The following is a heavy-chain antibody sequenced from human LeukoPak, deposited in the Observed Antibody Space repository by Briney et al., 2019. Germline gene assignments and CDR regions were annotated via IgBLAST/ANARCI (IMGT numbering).Heavy chain of an antibody. CDR3: ARETDYYASGNCYNYFDY. V-gene: IGHV3-21*01. J-gene: IGHJ4*02. CDR2: ISTGGSYI. Sequence: GGSLRLSCAASGFTFSTYSMNWVRQAPGKGLEWVSSISTGGSYIYYADSVKGRFTLSRDNAKNSLYLQMNSLRAEDTAVYYCARETDYYASGNCYNYFDYWGQGTLVTVSS. CDR1: GFTFSTYS. D-gene: IGHD3-10*01.